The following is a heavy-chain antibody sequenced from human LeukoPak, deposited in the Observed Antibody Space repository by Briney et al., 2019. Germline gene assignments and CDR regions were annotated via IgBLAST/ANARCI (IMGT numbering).Heavy chain of an antibody. CDR2: INPNSGGT. CDR3: ARIYSSSSGGFDP. J-gene: IGHJ5*02. CDR1: GYTFTGYY. D-gene: IGHD6-13*01. V-gene: IGHV1-2*02. Sequence: ASVKVSCKASGYTFTGYYMHWVRQAPRQGLEWMGWINPNSGGTNHAEKFQGRVTMTRDTSITTGHMELSRLTFDDTAVYYCARIYSSSSGGFDPWGQGTLVTVSS.